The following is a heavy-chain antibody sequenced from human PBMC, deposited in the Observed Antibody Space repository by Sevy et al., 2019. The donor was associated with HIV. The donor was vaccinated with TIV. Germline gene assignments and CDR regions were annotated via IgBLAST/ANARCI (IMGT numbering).Heavy chain of an antibody. CDR1: GYTFTSYG. Sequence: ASVKVSCKASGYTFTSYGISWVRQAPGQGLEWMGWISAYNGNTNYAQKLQGRVTMTTDTSTSTAYMELRSLRSDDTAVYYCAGAGEVLRFLEWLLLPPANDAFDIWGQGTMVTVSS. CDR3: AGAGEVLRFLEWLLLPPANDAFDI. CDR2: ISAYNGNT. J-gene: IGHJ3*02. D-gene: IGHD3-3*01. V-gene: IGHV1-18*01.